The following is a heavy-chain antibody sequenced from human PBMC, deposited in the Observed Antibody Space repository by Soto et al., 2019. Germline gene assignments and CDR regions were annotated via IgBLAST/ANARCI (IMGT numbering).Heavy chain of an antibody. CDR2: IYPGDSDT. CDR1: GYSFTSYW. V-gene: IGHV5-51*01. D-gene: IGHD6-13*01. Sequence: PGESLKISCKGSGYSFTSYWIGWVRQMPGKGLEWMGIIYPGDSDTRYSPSFQGQVTISADKSISTAYLQWSSLKASDTAMYYCARLESSSWYVGWFDPSGQGTLVTVS. CDR3: ARLESSSWYVGWFDP. J-gene: IGHJ5*02.